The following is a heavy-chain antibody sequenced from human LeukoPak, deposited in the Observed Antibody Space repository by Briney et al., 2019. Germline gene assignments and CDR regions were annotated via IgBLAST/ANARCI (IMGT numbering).Heavy chain of an antibody. V-gene: IGHV1-18*01. CDR1: GYMFTSYG. CDR2: ISGYNGNT. CDR3: ARDRYSIAVAGYYFQH. J-gene: IGHJ1*01. Sequence: ASVKVSCKASGYMFTSYGMSWVRQAPGQGLEWMGWISGYNGNTNYAQKFQGRVTLTIDTSTSTTYMELRSPRSDDTAVYYCARDRYSIAVAGYYFQHWGQGTLVTVSS. D-gene: IGHD6-19*01.